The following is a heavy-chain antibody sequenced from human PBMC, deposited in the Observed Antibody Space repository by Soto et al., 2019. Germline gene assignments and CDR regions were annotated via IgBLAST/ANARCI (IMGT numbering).Heavy chain of an antibody. J-gene: IGHJ6*02. CDR2: IFYTGSA. CDR1: GGSISSGGYY. CDR3: ARAIPGYYYGMDV. Sequence: SETLSLTCTVSGGSISSGGYYWNWIRQHPGKGLEWIGYIFYTGSANFNPPLKSRVTISVDSSKNRFSLTLNSVTAADTAVYYCARAIPGYYYGMDVWGQGTTVTVSS. V-gene: IGHV4-31*03.